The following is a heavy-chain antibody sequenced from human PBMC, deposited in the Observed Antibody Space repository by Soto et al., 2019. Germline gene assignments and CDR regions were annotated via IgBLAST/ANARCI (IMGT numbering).Heavy chain of an antibody. CDR2: IYYSGST. CDR3: ARIAPLGEYCSSTSCTDGYFDL. Sequence: SETLSLTCTVSGGSISSYYWSWIRQPPGKGLEWIGYIYYSGSTNYNPSLKSRVTISVDTSKNQFSLKLSSVTAADTAVYYCARIAPLGEYCSSTSCTDGYFDLWGRGTLVTVSS. CDR1: GGSISSYY. D-gene: IGHD2-2*01. J-gene: IGHJ2*01. V-gene: IGHV4-59*08.